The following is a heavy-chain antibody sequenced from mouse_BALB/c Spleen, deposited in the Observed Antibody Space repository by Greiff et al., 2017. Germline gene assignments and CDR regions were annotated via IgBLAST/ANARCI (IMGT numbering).Heavy chain of an antibody. CDR2: INPYNGDT. J-gene: IGHJ4*01. V-gene: IGHV1-20*02. D-gene: IGHD2-14*01. Sequence: EVQLQQSGPELVKPGASVKISCKASGYSFTGYFMNWVMQSHGKSLEWIGRINPYNGDTFYNQKFKGKATLTVDKSSSTAHMERRSLASEDSAVYYCARDRYDVRAMDYWGQGTSVTVSS. CDR1: GYSFTGYF. CDR3: ARDRYDVRAMDY.